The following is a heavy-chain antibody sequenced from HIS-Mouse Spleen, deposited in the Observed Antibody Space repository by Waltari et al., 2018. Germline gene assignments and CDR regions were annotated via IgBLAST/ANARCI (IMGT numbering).Heavy chain of an antibody. CDR2: FSGSGGST. J-gene: IGHJ2*01. V-gene: IGHV3-23*01. CDR1: GFTFSSYA. D-gene: IGHD6-13*01. CDR3: AREIPYSSSWYDWYFDL. Sequence: EVQLLESGGGLVQPGGSLRLSCAASGFTFSSYAMSWVRQAPGKGLEWVSAFSGSGGSTYYADSVKGRFTISRDNSKNTLYLQMNSLRAEDTAVYYCAREIPYSSSWYDWYFDLWGRGTLVTVSS.